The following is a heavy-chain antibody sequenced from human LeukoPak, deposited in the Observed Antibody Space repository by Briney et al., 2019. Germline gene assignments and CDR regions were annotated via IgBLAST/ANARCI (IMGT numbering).Heavy chain of an antibody. Sequence: PSETQSLTCTVSGYSISSGYYWGWIRQPPGKGLEWIGSIYHSGSTYYNPSLKSRLTISVDTSKNQFSLKLSSVTAADTAVYYCARVLSGYASPWGQGTLVTVSS. V-gene: IGHV4-38-2*02. CDR2: IYHSGST. D-gene: IGHD3-3*01. CDR1: GYSISSGYY. CDR3: ARVLSGYASP. J-gene: IGHJ5*02.